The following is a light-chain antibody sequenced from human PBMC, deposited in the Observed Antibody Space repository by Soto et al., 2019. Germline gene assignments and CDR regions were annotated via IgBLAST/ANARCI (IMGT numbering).Light chain of an antibody. Sequence: DIQMTQSPSSLSTSVGDRVPITCRASQSIGSYVNWYQQKLGKAPKLLIYAASSLQSGAPSRFSGSGSGTDFTLTISSLQPEDFATYYCQQSYSMPLTFGPGTKVDIK. CDR2: AAS. V-gene: IGKV1-39*01. CDR3: QQSYSMPLT. CDR1: QSIGSY. J-gene: IGKJ3*01.